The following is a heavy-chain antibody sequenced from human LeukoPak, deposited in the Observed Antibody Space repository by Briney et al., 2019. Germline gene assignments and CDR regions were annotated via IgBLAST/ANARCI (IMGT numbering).Heavy chain of an antibody. V-gene: IGHV3-64*01. CDR3: ARDSQGYDFWSGYLSPAGVDYYYGMDV. D-gene: IGHD3-3*01. Sequence: GGSLRLSCVASGFTFSSYAMHWVRQAPGKGLEYVSAISSNGGSTYYANSVKGRFTISRDNSKNTLYLQMGSLRAEDMAVYYCARDSQGYDFWSGYLSPAGVDYYYGMDVWGQGTTVTVSS. CDR2: ISSNGGST. J-gene: IGHJ6*02. CDR1: GFTFSSYA.